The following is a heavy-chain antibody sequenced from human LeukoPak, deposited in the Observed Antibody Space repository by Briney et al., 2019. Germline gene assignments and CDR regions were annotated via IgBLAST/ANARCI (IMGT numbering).Heavy chain of an antibody. CDR2: ISYDGTNK. D-gene: IGHD6-19*01. V-gene: IGHV3-30-3*01. Sequence: QASESLSLTCTVSGGSISSSSYYWGWIRQPPGKGLEWVAVISYDGTNKYYADSVKGRFTISRDNSKSMLYLQMNSLITEDTAVYYCARAPSGWYGWFDPWGQGTLVTVSS. CDR1: GGSISSSS. J-gene: IGHJ5*02. CDR3: ARAPSGWYGWFDP.